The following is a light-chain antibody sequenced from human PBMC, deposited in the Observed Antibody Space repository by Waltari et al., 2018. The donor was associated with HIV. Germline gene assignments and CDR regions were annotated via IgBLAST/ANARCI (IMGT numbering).Light chain of an antibody. Sequence: QSALTQPASVSGSPGQSITISCTGTSSDVGTYDLVSWYQQHPGNAPKLMIYEVTKWSSGVSNLFSGSKSGNTASLTISGLQAEDEADYYCCSYAGTNGLVFGGGTKLTVL. J-gene: IGLJ3*02. CDR2: EVT. CDR1: SSDVGTYDL. CDR3: CSYAGTNGLV. V-gene: IGLV2-23*02.